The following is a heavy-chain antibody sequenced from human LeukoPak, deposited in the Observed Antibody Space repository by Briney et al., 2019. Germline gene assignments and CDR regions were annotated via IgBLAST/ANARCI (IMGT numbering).Heavy chain of an antibody. CDR3: ARGSAMAQKQLVRHFDS. Sequence: ASVKVSCKASEYTFSVYHIHWVRQAPGQGLEWMGWISAYNGNTKYAQKLQDRVTMTTDTSTTTAYMEVRSLTSDDTAVYYCARGSAMAQKQLVRHFDSWGQGTLVIVSS. V-gene: IGHV1-18*04. D-gene: IGHD6-6*01. J-gene: IGHJ4*02. CDR1: EYTFSVYH. CDR2: ISAYNGNT.